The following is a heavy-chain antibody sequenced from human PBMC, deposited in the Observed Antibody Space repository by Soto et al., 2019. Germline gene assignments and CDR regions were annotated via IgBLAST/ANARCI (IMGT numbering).Heavy chain of an antibody. V-gene: IGHV4-4*07. CDR2: IDASGST. CDR1: DGSISTYY. Sequence: ETLSLTCTVSDGSISTYYCNWIRQPAGKGLEWIGRIDASGSTDYDPSLKSRVTMSVDTSKNQFSLRLSSVTAADTAVYYCARGGHYFWSGPFDYWGQGAQVT. J-gene: IGHJ4*02. CDR3: ARGGHYFWSGPFDY. D-gene: IGHD3-3*01.